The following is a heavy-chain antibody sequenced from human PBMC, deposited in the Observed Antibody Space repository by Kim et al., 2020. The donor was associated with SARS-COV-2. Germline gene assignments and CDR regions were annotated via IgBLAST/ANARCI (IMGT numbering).Heavy chain of an antibody. CDR2: ISGSGGST. CDR3: AFDGSGSYKYYFDY. D-gene: IGHD3-10*01. J-gene: IGHJ4*02. Sequence: GGSLRLSCAASGFTFSSYAMSWVRQAPGKGLEWVSAISGSGGSTYYADSVKGRFTISRDNSKNTLYLQMNSLRAEDTAVYYCAFDGSGSYKYYFDYWGQGTLVTVSS. CDR1: GFTFSSYA. V-gene: IGHV3-23*01.